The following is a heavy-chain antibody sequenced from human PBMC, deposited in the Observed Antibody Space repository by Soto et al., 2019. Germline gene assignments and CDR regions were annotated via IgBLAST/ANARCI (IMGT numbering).Heavy chain of an antibody. CDR1: GYTFTSYG. CDR2: ISAYNGNT. D-gene: IGHD6-13*01. CDR3: ARDPYIARAAAGTSAWFDP. V-gene: IGHV1-18*01. Sequence: ASVKVSCKASGYTFTSYGISWVRQAPGQGLEWMGWISAYNGNTNYAQKPQGRVTMTTDTSTSTAYMELRSLRSDDTAVYYCARDPYIARAAAGTSAWFDPWGQGTLVTVSS. J-gene: IGHJ5*02.